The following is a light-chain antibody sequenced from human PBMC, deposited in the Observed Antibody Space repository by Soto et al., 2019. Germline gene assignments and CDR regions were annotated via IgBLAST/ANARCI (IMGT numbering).Light chain of an antibody. CDR3: CSYAGNYYV. Sequence: QSALTQPRSVSGSPGQSVTISCTGTSSDVGGYNYVSWYQPHPGKAPKLIIYGVSKRPSGVPDRFSGSKSGNTASLTISGLQAEDEADYYCCSYAGNYYVFGTGTKLTVL. J-gene: IGLJ1*01. CDR1: SSDVGGYNY. CDR2: GVS. V-gene: IGLV2-11*01.